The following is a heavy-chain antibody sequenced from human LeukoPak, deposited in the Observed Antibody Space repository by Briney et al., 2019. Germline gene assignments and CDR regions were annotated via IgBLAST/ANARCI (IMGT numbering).Heavy chain of an antibody. CDR1: GFTFSSYS. V-gene: IGHV3-21*01. CDR2: ISSSSSYI. Sequence: GGSLRLSCAASGFTFSSYSMNWVRQAPGKGLEWVSSISSSSSYIYYADSVKGRFTISRDNAKNSLYLQMNSPRAEDTAVYYCARVWFGDICMDVWGQGTTVTVSS. D-gene: IGHD3-10*01. CDR3: ARVWFGDICMDV. J-gene: IGHJ6*02.